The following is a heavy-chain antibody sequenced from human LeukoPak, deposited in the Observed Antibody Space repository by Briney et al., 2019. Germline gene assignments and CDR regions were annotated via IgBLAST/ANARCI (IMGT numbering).Heavy chain of an antibody. CDR3: ARENYGDSPPYY. V-gene: IGHV1-18*01. D-gene: IGHD4-17*01. Sequence: ASVKVSCKASGYTFTSYGISWVRQAPGQGLEWLGWISAYNGNTNYAQKLQGRVTMTTDTSTSTAYMELRSLRSDDTAVYYCARENYGDSPPYYWGQGTLVTVSS. CDR1: GYTFTSYG. J-gene: IGHJ4*02. CDR2: ISAYNGNT.